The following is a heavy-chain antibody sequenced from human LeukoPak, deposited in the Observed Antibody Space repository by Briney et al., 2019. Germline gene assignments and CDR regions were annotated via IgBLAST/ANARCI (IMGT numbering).Heavy chain of an antibody. CDR3: AKEVHYYDSSGFDY. Sequence: GGSLRLSCAASGFTFSSYAMSWVRQAPGKGLEWVPAISGSGGSTYYADSVKGRFTISRDNSKNTLYLQMNSLRAGDTAVYYCAKEVHYYDSSGFDYWGQGTLVTVSS. D-gene: IGHD3-22*01. CDR1: GFTFSSYA. CDR2: ISGSGGST. J-gene: IGHJ4*02. V-gene: IGHV3-23*01.